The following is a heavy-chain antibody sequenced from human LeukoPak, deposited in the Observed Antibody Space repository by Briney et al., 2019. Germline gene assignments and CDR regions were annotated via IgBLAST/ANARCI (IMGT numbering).Heavy chain of an antibody. CDR1: GVAITTSN. J-gene: IGHJ4*02. D-gene: IGHD3-10*01. Sequence: SETLSLTCGFHGVAITTSNWSSIRQSPREAQRWVGEMATSGYTLYNPSLKSRVTMSVDTAKNQLSLSLTSLTAADTAIYYCARIRCGQTEHRCYNYWGRGALVTVSS. CDR2: MATSGYT. CDR3: ARIRCGQTEHRCYNY. V-gene: IGHV4-34*10.